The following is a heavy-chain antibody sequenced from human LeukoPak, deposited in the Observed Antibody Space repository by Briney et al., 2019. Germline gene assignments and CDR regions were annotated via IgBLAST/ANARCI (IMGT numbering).Heavy chain of an antibody. D-gene: IGHD1-26*01. CDR1: GYTFTSYY. V-gene: IGHV1-18*04. J-gene: IGHJ4*02. Sequence: ASVKVSCKASGYTFTSYYMHWVRQAPGQGLEWMGWISAYNGNTNYAQKLQGRVTMTTDTSTSTAYMELSSLRSEDTAVYYCATGSGELQHQDFDYWGQGTLVTVSS. CDR3: ATGSGELQHQDFDY. CDR2: ISAYNGNT.